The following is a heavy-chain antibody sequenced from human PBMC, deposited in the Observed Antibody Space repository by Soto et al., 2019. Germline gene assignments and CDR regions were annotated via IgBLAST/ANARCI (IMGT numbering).Heavy chain of an antibody. V-gene: IGHV4-38-2*01. CDR3: AVGYCGSASCSREYFQH. D-gene: IGHD2-2*01. CDR2: IYHSGSP. CDR1: VYSISSGYY. Sequence: ETLSLTCAVSVYSISSGYYWACIRQPPGKGLEWIGTIYHSGSPFHNPSLKSRVTISVDTSKNQFSLKLRSVTAADTAVYYCAVGYCGSASCSREYFQHWGQGTLVTVSS. J-gene: IGHJ1*01.